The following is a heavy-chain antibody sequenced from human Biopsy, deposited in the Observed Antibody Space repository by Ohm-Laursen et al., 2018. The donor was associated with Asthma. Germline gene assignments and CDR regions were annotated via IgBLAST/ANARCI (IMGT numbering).Heavy chain of an antibody. CDR2: IKHDGSEK. V-gene: IGHV3-7*01. CDR1: GFTFGDYC. CDR3: ARGGYCTSPTCPWGRYATDV. J-gene: IGHJ6*02. D-gene: IGHD2-2*01. Sequence: SHRLSCAASGFTFGDYCMSWVRQVPGQGLEWVANIKHDGSEKNHVDSLKGRFTISRDNAKNLLFLQMNSLRAEDTAVYYCARGGYCTSPTCPWGRYATDVWGQGTTVTVSS.